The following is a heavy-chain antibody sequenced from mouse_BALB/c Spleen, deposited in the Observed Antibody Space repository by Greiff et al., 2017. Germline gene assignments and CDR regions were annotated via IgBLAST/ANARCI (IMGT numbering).Heavy chain of an antibody. D-gene: IGHD2-10*02. CDR3: ARSGYGNPHYYAMDY. Sequence: EVQLQQTGPELVKPGASVKISCKASGYSFTDYIMLWVKQSHGKSLEWIGNINPYYGSTSYNLKFKGKATLTVDKSSSTAYMQLNSLTSEDSAVYYCARSGYGNPHYYAMDYWGQGTSVTVSS. CDR1: GYSFTDYI. V-gene: IGHV1-39*01. CDR2: INPYYGST. J-gene: IGHJ4*01.